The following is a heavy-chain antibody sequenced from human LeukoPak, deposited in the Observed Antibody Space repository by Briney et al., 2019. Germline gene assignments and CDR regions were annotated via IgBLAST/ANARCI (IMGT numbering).Heavy chain of an antibody. D-gene: IGHD2-15*01. CDR1: GGSISSSSYY. J-gene: IGHJ4*02. V-gene: IGHV4-39*07. Sequence: PSETLSLTCTVSGGSISSSSYYWGWIRQPPGKGLEWIGSIYYSGSTYYNPSLKSRVTISVDTSKNQFSLKLSSVTAADTAVYYCARIRKGGGDCWGQGTLVTVSS. CDR2: IYYSGST. CDR3: ARIRKGGGDC.